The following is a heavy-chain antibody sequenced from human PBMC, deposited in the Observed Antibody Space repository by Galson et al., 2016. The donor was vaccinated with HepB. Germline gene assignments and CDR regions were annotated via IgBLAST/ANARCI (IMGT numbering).Heavy chain of an antibody. CDR2: IWYDGSNK. J-gene: IGHJ4*02. CDR1: GFTFSSFG. V-gene: IGHV3-33*01. Sequence: SLRLSCAASGFTFSSFGMHWVRQAPGKGLEWVAVIWYDGSNKYYEDSVKGRFTISRDNSKNTLYLQMNSLRAEDTAVYHCARGRNTLTYWGQGTLVTVFS. CDR3: ARGRNTLTY.